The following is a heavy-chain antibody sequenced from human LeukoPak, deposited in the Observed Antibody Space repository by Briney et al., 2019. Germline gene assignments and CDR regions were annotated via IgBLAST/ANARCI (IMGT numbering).Heavy chain of an antibody. CDR3: ARETEVPGGRSWDF. Sequence: SETLSLTCTVSGGSISSSSYYWGWIRQPPGKGLEWIGSIYYSGTTNHNPSLKSRVIMSLDMSNNQFSLKVRSVTAADTAVYYCARETEVPGGRSWDFWGQGTLVTVSS. CDR1: GGSISSSSYY. J-gene: IGHJ4*02. D-gene: IGHD6-19*01. CDR2: IYYSGTT. V-gene: IGHV4-39*07.